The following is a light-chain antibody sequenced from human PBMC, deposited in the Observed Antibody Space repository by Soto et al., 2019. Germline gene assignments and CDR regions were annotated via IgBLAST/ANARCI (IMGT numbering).Light chain of an antibody. CDR1: SSDVEAYKL. CDR3: CSFAGSVTIVV. V-gene: IGLV2-23*02. Sequence: QSVLTQPASVSGSPGQSITISCTGTSSDVEAYKLVSWNQQHPGKAPKLMIYEDNKRPSTISNRFSGSKSGNTASLTISGLQPEDEANYYCCSFAGSVTIVVFGGGTKVTVL. J-gene: IGLJ3*02. CDR2: EDN.